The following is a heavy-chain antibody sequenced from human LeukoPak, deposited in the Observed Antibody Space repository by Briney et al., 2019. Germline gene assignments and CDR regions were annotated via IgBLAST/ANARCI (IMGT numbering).Heavy chain of an antibody. D-gene: IGHD4-17*01. CDR1: GYTFTSYG. CDR3: ARPDYGDYGFDY. V-gene: IGHV1-18*01. J-gene: IGHJ4*02. CDR2: ISAYNGNT. Sequence: ASVKVSCKASGYTFTSYGISWVPRAPGQGLEWMGWISAYNGNTNYAQKLQGRVTMTTDTSTSTAYMELRSLRSDDTAVYYCARPDYGDYGFDYWGQGTLVTVSS.